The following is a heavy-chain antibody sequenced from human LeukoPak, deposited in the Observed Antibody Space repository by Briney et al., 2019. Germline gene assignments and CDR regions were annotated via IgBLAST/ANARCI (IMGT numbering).Heavy chain of an antibody. CDR3: ARDLQSGGNSGAAY. CDR2: INPSVGST. CDR1: GYTFTIYY. Sequence: ASVTVSFKSSGYTFTIYYMHWVRQAPGQGLEGMGIINPSVGSTSYAQKFQGRVTVTIDTSTSSVYMELSSLTSEDTAVYYCARDLQSGGNSGAAYWGQGTLVTVSS. V-gene: IGHV1-46*01. J-gene: IGHJ4*02. D-gene: IGHD4-23*01.